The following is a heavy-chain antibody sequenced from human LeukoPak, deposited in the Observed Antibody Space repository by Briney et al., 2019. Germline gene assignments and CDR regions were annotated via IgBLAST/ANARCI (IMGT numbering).Heavy chain of an antibody. CDR1: GGSISSGGYY. V-gene: IGHV4-31*03. Sequence: SQTLSLTCTVSGGSISSGGYYWSWNRQHPGKGLEWYGYIYYSGSTYYNPSLKSRITISVDTSKDQFSLKLSSGTAADTAVFYCAKGGGFFSPFVHCGQGSLVTVSS. J-gene: IGHJ4*02. D-gene: IGHD2-21*01. CDR3: AKGGGFFSPFVH. CDR2: IYYSGST.